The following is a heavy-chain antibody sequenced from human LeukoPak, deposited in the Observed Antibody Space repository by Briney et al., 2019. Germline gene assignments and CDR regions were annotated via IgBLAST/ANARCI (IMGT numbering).Heavy chain of an antibody. Sequence: SETLSLTCTVSGGSISGSSYSWDWIRQPPGKGLEWLGSIYYSGSTYYNPSLKSRVTISVDTSTNQFSLKLSSVTAADTAVYYCARVGGSYAFDYWGQGTLVTVSS. CDR1: GGSISGSSYS. D-gene: IGHD1-26*01. CDR2: IYYSGST. V-gene: IGHV4-39*07. J-gene: IGHJ4*02. CDR3: ARVGGSYAFDY.